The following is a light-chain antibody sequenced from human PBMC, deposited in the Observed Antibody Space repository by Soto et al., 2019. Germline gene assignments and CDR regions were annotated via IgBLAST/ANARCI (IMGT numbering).Light chain of an antibody. CDR3: ISYTSSSNLVV. Sequence: QSALTQPASVSGSPGQSITISCTGTSSDVGGYNYVSWYQQHPGKAPKLMIYDVSNRPSGVSNRFSGYKSGNTASLTISGLQAEDEADYYCISYTSSSNLVVFGGGTKLTVL. J-gene: IGLJ2*01. V-gene: IGLV2-14*01. CDR2: DVS. CDR1: SSDVGGYNY.